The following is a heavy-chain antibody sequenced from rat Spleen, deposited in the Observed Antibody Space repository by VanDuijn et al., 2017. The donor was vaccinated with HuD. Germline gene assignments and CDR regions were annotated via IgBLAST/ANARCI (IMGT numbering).Heavy chain of an antibody. CDR1: GFTFSNSG. CDR2: IGAGGGNT. D-gene: IGHD1-9*01. J-gene: IGHJ2*01. CDR3: AKDREYYGYNSFDS. Sequence: EVQLVESGGGLVQPGRSLKLSCAASGFTFSNSGMAWVRKTPTKGLEWVASIGAGGGNTYYRDSVKGRFTISRDDAKNTQYLQMDSLRSEDTATYYCAKDREYYGYNSFDSWGQGVMVTVSS. V-gene: IGHV5S14*01.